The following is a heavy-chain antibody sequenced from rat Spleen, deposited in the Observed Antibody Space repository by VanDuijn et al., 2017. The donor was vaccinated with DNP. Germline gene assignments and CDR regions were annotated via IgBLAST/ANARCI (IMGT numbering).Heavy chain of an antibody. V-gene: IGHV2S12*01. Sequence: QVQLKESGPGLVQPSQTLSLTCTVSGFSLTSYGVSWVRQPPGKGLEWIAAISSGGSTYYNSALKSRLSISRDTSKSQVFLKMNSLQTEDTAMYFCARDVVGGGFAYWGQGTLVTVSS. D-gene: IGHD1-12*01. J-gene: IGHJ3*01. CDR3: ARDVVGGGFAY. CDR1: GFSLTSYG. CDR2: ISSGGST.